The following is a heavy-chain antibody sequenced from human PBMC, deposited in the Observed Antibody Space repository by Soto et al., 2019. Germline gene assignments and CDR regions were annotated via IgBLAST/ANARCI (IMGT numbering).Heavy chain of an antibody. Sequence: SVNVSCKSSGGTFSSYSISWVRQAPGQGLEWMGGIIPIFGTANYAQKFQGRVTITADKSTSTAYMELSSLRSEDTAVYYCARGSSGYYDATSNWYFDLWGRGTLVTVSS. CDR2: IIPIFGTA. CDR1: GGTFSSYS. J-gene: IGHJ2*01. D-gene: IGHD3-22*01. CDR3: ARGSSGYYDATSNWYFDL. V-gene: IGHV1-69*06.